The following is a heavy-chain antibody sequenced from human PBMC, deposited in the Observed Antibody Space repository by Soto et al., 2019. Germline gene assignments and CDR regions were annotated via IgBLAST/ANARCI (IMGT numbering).Heavy chain of an antibody. Sequence: QVQLVQSGDEVRKPGSSVKVSCKASGYIFVNYGIAWVRQAPGQGLEWMGWLSPYSGNTHYASKVQGRLTMTTDTSTGKAYMDLGSLTSDDTAVYYCAMVDNYVTPTPQDVWGQGTTVTVSS. CDR3: AMVDNYVTPTPQDV. D-gene: IGHD3-16*01. J-gene: IGHJ6*02. CDR1: GYIFVNYG. CDR2: LSPYSGNT. V-gene: IGHV1-18*01.